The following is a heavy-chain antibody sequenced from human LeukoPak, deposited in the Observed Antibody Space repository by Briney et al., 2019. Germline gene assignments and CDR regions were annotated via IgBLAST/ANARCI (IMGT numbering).Heavy chain of an antibody. CDR1: GDSFSTYY. J-gene: IGHJ5*02. D-gene: IGHD6-19*01. CDR2: IYSGGST. Sequence: SETLSLTCTVSGDSFSTYYWTWIRQPPGKGLEWIGCIYSGGSTNYNPSLKSRVTISLDTSKNQFSLKLTSVTAADTAVYYCARREAVTGTPRAWFDPWGQGTLVTVSS. V-gene: IGHV4-59*08. CDR3: ARREAVTGTPRAWFDP.